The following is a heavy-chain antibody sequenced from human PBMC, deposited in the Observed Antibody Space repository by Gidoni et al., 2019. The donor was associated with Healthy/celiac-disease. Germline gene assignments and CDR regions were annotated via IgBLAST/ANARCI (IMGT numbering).Heavy chain of an antibody. D-gene: IGHD6-13*01. CDR3: ARDGIAAAGTFGY. V-gene: IGHV1-69*14. J-gene: IGHJ4*02. CDR1: GGSFSSYA. Sequence: QVQLVQSGAAVNKPGSSVKVSCKASGGSFSSYAISWVRQAPGQGLEWLGGIIASFGTANYAQKYQGRVTITADKSTSTAYMELSSLRSEDTAVYYCARDGIAAAGTFGYWGQGTLVTVSS. CDR2: IIASFGTA.